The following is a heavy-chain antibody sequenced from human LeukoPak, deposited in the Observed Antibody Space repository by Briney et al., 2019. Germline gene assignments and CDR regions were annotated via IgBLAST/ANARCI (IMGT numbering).Heavy chain of an antibody. D-gene: IGHD2-15*01. J-gene: IGHJ4*02. CDR3: ARDCSGGSCYTLDY. Sequence: ASVKVSCKASGYTFTGYYMHWVRQAPGRGLEWMGWINPNSGGTNYAQKFQGRVTMTRDTSISTAYMELSRLRSDDTAVYYCARDCSGGSCYTLDYWDQGTLVTVSS. CDR2: INPNSGGT. CDR1: GYTFTGYY. V-gene: IGHV1-2*02.